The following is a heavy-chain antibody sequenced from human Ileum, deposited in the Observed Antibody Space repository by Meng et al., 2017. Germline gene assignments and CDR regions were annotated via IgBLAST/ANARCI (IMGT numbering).Heavy chain of an antibody. Sequence: QVHLVQSGAEVKKPGASVMVSCKAFGYTFTSYGIRWVRPAPGQGLEWMGGISVYNGNTNYAQKFQGRVTMTADTSTSTAYMELRSLRSDDTAVYYCARDYSGTSYRFSDYWGQGTLVTVSS. CDR1: GYTFTSYG. CDR2: ISVYNGNT. D-gene: IGHD1-26*01. J-gene: IGHJ4*02. CDR3: ARDYSGTSYRFSDY. V-gene: IGHV1-18*01.